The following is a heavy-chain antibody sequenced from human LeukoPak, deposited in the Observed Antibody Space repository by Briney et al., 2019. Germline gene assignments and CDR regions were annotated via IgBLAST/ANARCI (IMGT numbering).Heavy chain of an antibody. D-gene: IGHD1-20*01. CDR3: TRDANWRNAFDI. V-gene: IGHV3-74*01. CDR1: GFTFSNYW. Sequence: GGSLRLSCAASGFTFSNYWMHWVRQAPGKGLVWVSRINSDGSSTSYADSVKGRFTISRDNAKNTLYLQMNSLRAEDTAVYYCTRDANWRNAFDIWGQGTLVTVSS. J-gene: IGHJ3*02. CDR2: INSDGSST.